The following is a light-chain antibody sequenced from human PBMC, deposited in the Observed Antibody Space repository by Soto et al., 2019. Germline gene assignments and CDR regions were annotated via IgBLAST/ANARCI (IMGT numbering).Light chain of an antibody. J-gene: IGKJ1*01. CDR2: KAS. Sequence: DIQMTQSPSTLSASVGDRVTITCRASQSISSGLAWYQQKPGKATKLLIYKASSSEIGVPPRFSGSGFGTECTLTISSLQPDDFATYYCQHYKDSYTFGQGTRLEIK. CDR3: QHYKDSYT. CDR1: QSISSG. V-gene: IGKV1-5*03.